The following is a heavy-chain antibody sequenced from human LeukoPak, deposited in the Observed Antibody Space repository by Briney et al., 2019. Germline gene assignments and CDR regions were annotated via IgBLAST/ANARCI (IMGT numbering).Heavy chain of an antibody. D-gene: IGHD3-22*01. CDR2: IPITSSYI. Sequence: GGPLEPSFPPPKLTSSINTINWFGKPPGKGLDWFSSIPITSSYIYYADSVKGRFTISRDNAKNSLYLQMNSLRAEDTAVYYCARDRYDTTGYVTPDDAFDIWGQGTMVTVSS. V-gene: IGHV3-21*01. CDR1: KLTSSINT. CDR3: ARDRYDTTGYVTPDDAFDI. J-gene: IGHJ3*02.